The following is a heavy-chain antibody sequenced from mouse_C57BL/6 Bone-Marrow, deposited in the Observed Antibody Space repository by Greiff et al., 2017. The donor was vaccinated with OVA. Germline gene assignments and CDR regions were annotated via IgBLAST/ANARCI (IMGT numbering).Heavy chain of an antibody. V-gene: IGHV1-19*01. CDR3: ARGIPDYYGSSYPLDYFDY. CDR1: GYTFTDYY. CDR2: INPYNGGT. D-gene: IGHD1-1*01. J-gene: IGHJ2*01. Sequence: VQLQQSGPVLVKPGASVKMSCKASGYTFTDYYMNWVKQSHGKSLEWIGVINPYNGGTSYNQKFKGKATLTVDKSSSTAYMELNSLTSEDSAVYFCARGIPDYYGSSYPLDYFDYWGQGTTLTVSS.